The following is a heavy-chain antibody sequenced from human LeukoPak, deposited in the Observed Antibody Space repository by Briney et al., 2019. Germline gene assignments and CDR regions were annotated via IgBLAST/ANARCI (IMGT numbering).Heavy chain of an antibody. D-gene: IGHD3-3*01. CDR2: INPSGGST. V-gene: IGHV1-46*01. CDR3: ARVSGVVIGSSPYYYYMDV. Sequence: GASVKVSCKASGYTFTSYYMHWVRQAPGQGLEWMGIINPSGGSTSYAQRFQGRVTMTRDTSTSTVYMELSSLRSEDTAVYYCARVSGVVIGSSPYYYYMDVWGKGTTVTVSS. CDR1: GYTFTSYY. J-gene: IGHJ6*03.